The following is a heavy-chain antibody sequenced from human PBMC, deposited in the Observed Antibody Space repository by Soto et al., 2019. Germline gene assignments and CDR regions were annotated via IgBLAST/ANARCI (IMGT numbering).Heavy chain of an antibody. CDR2: LTPSGGET. J-gene: IGHJ3*02. Sequence: GGSLRLSCAASGFTFSHYAMDWVRQAPGKGLEWVSALTPSGGETYYADSVKGRFTISRDNSMNALYLQMNSLRIEDTAVYFCAHPRGYGVFDAYDIWGQGTMVTVSS. D-gene: IGHD4-17*01. CDR1: GFTFSHYA. V-gene: IGHV3-23*01. CDR3: AHPRGYGVFDAYDI.